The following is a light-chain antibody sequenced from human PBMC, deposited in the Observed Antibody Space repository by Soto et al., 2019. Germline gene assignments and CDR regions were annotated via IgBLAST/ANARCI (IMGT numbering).Light chain of an antibody. Sequence: EIVMTQSPPTLSVSQGERATLSCRASQSVSSNLAWYQQKPGQTPKLLIYVASTRATGVPARFSGSGSGTEFILTIISLQSEDYAVNYCQQYNVWPLTFGGGTKVEFK. J-gene: IGKJ4*01. CDR2: VAS. V-gene: IGKV3-15*01. CDR1: QSVSSN. CDR3: QQYNVWPLT.